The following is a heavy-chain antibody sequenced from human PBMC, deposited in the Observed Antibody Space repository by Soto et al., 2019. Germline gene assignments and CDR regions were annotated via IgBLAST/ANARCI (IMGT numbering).Heavy chain of an antibody. V-gene: IGHV1-24*01. CDR2: FDPEDGET. Sequence: ASVKVSCKASGYTFTGYYMHWVRQAPGQGLEWMGGFDPEDGETIYAQKFQGRVTMTEDTSTDTAYMELSSLRSEDTAVYYCATGSSLPYMDVWGKGTTVTVSS. J-gene: IGHJ6*03. CDR1: GYTFTGYY. CDR3: ATGSSLPYMDV. D-gene: IGHD6-13*01.